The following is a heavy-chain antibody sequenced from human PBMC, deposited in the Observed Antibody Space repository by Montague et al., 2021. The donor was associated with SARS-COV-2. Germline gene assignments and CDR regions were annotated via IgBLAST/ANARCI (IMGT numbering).Heavy chain of an antibody. V-gene: IGHV4-39*02. CDR3: ARLKRYFDSSGSPSASDF. CDR2: IYYTGNT. CDR1: GGSITNNIDY. Sequence: SETLSLTCTVSGGSITNNIDYWAWIRQPPGEGLEWIGSIYYTGNTYYXXXLKSRVTISVVTSKNHFTLKLSSVTAAETAVYYCARLKRYFDSSGSPSASDFWGQGTKVTVSS. D-gene: IGHD3-22*01. J-gene: IGHJ3*01.